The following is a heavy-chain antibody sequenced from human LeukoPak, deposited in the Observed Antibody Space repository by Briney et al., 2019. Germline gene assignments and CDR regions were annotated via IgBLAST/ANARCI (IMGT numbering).Heavy chain of an antibody. CDR2: TDSDGSGA. J-gene: IGHJ4*02. Sequence: PGGSLRLSCAASGFTFTSYWMHWVRQAPGKGMVWVSRTDSDGSGAIYADSVKGRFTISRDNAKNTLYLQMNSLRAEDTAVYYCARGARIFGVVGYDYWGQGTLVTVSS. D-gene: IGHD3-3*01. CDR3: ARGARIFGVVGYDY. CDR1: GFTFTSYW. V-gene: IGHV3-74*01.